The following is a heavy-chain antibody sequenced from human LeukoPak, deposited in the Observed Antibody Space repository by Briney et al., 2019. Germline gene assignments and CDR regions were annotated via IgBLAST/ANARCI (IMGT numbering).Heavy chain of an antibody. V-gene: IGHV3-23*01. D-gene: IGHD3-22*01. CDR2: ISGSGGST. Sequence: GGSLRLSCAASGFTFSSYAMSWVRQAPGNGLEWVSAISGSGGSTYYADSVKGRFTISRDNSKNTLYLQMNSLRAEDTAVYYCAKDPTRYYYDSSGYNEANFDYWGQGTLVTVSS. CDR3: AKDPTRYYYDSSGYNEANFDY. CDR1: GFTFSSYA. J-gene: IGHJ4*02.